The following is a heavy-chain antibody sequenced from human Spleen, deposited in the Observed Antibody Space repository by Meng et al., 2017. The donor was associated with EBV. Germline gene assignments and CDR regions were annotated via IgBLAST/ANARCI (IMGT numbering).Heavy chain of an antibody. CDR2: IHYRGNT. J-gene: IGHJ4*02. V-gene: IGHV4-34*02. CDR3: ARDTEAPGTWFDY. Sequence: QVHIEPWGAGLLEPVETLSLTCAVYGGSFSGYYWSWIRQSPGKGLEWIGEIHYRGNTKYNPSLKSRVTISGDTSRNQIFLELTSVTAADTAVYYCARDTEAPGTWFDYWGQGTLVTVSS. D-gene: IGHD6-13*01. CDR1: GGSFSGYY.